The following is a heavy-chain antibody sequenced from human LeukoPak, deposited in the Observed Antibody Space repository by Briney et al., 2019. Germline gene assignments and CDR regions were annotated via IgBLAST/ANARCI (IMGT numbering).Heavy chain of an antibody. Sequence: ASVKVSCEASGYTFTTYDINWVRQATGQGLEWMGWMNPNSGYTGYAQKFQGRVTITRDTSISTAYMELSSLRSEDTAVYYCARVAGSIDYWGQGTLVTVSS. D-gene: IGHD6-19*01. CDR1: GYTFTTYD. CDR3: ARVAGSIDY. V-gene: IGHV1-8*03. J-gene: IGHJ4*02. CDR2: MNPNSGYT.